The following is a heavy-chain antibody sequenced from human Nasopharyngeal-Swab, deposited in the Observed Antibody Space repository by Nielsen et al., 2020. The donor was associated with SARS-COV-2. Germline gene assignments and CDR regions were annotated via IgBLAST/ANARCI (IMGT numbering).Heavy chain of an antibody. CDR3: ARVSPGSSWYPYYFDY. CDR2: IYHSGST. D-gene: IGHD6-13*01. V-gene: IGHV4-4*02. Sequence: SETLSLTCAVSGGSISSSNWWRWVRQPPGKGLEWIGEIYHSGSTNYNPSLKSRVTISVDKSKNQFSLKLSSVTAADTAVYYCARVSPGSSWYPYYFDYWGQGTLVTVSS. J-gene: IGHJ4*02. CDR1: GGSISSSNW.